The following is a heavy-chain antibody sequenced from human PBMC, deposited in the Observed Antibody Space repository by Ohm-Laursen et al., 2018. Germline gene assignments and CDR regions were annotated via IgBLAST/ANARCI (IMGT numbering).Heavy chain of an antibody. V-gene: IGHV3-48*03. Sequence: SLRLSCAATGFDFSGYEMDWVRQAPGKGLEWISHISSSGATIHYADSVKGRFTISRDNAKNSVYLQMNSLRAEDTAVYYCARDRRVSTSPFDYWGQGTLVTVSS. CDR1: GFDFSGYE. D-gene: IGHD3-16*01. CDR2: ISSSGATI. CDR3: ARDRRVSTSPFDY. J-gene: IGHJ4*02.